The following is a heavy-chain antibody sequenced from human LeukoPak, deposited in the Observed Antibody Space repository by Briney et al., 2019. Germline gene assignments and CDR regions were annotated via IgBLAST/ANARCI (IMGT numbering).Heavy chain of an antibody. Sequence: PSETLSLTCAVYGGSFSRYYWSWVRQSPGKGLEWIAEIDHRGDTNYNPSVKSRVTISVDTSKNQFSLKVRSLSAADTAVYYCARGATISETGYFDFWGQGTLVTVSS. D-gene: IGHD5-24*01. J-gene: IGHJ4*03. CDR3: ARGATISETGYFDF. V-gene: IGHV4-34*01. CDR2: IDHRGDT. CDR1: GGSFSRYY.